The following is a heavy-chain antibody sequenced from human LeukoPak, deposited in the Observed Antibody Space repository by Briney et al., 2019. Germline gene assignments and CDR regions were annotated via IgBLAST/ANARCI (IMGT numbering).Heavy chain of an antibody. CDR2: FFSNGFT. D-gene: IGHD3-22*01. V-gene: IGHV4-4*08. CDR1: GGPIFCSY. J-gene: IGHJ2*01. Sequence: SETLSLPCTVPGGPIFCSYWTWFRQSPGKGLDWLGYFFSNGFTHYSPSLRGRGTISIPTSKNQFSLRLASVTAADTAIYYCARRAYFDSSGYSPTSGYFDLWGRGTLVTISS. CDR3: ARRAYFDSSGYSPTSGYFDL.